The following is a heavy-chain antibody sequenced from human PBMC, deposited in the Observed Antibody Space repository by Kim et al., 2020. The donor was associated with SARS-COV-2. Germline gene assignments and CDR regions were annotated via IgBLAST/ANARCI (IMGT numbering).Heavy chain of an antibody. D-gene: IGHD1-26*01. CDR1: GYTFTSYY. V-gene: IGHV1-46*01. CDR2: INPSGGST. Sequence: ASVKVSCKASGYTFTSYYMHWVRQAPGQGLEWMGIINPSGGSTSYAQKFQGRVTMTRDTSTSTVYMELSSLRSEDTAVYYCARIWTELPLSDAFDIWGQGTMVTVSS. CDR3: ARIWTELPLSDAFDI. J-gene: IGHJ3*02.